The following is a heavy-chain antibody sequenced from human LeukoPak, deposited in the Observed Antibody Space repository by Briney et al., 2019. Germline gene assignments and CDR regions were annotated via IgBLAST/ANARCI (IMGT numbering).Heavy chain of an antibody. V-gene: IGHV3-23*01. Sequence: GGSLRLSCAASGFTFSSYGMSWVRQAPRKGLEWVSVISNSGGSTFYADSVEGRFTISRDNSKNTLYLQMNSLRADDTAVYYCAKDRVYSGSYGVYYYYGMDVWGQGTTVTVSS. D-gene: IGHD1-26*01. CDR3: AKDRVYSGSYGVYYYYGMDV. J-gene: IGHJ6*02. CDR2: ISNSGGST. CDR1: GFTFSSYG.